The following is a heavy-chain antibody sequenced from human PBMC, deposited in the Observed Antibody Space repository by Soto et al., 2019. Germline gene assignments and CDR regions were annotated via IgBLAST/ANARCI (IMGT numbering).Heavy chain of an antibody. CDR2: IYYSGST. CDR1: GGPISSYY. V-gene: IGHV4-59*01. D-gene: IGHD6-13*01. J-gene: IGHJ3*02. CDR3: ARGERSSSWRWDAFDI. Sequence: PSETLSLTCTVSGGPISSYYWSWIRQPPGKGLEWIGYIYYSGSTNYNPSLKSRVTISVDTSKNQFSLKLSSVTAADTAVYYCARGERSSSWRWDAFDIWGQGTMVTVSS.